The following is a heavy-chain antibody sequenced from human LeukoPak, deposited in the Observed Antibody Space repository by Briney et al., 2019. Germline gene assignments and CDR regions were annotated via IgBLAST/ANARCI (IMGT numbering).Heavy chain of an antibody. Sequence: SETLSLTCSVSGGSISSYYWSWIRQPPGKGLEWIGYIYYTGSTNYNPSLKSRVTISVDTSKNQFSLKLSSVTAADTAVYYCARGVLGATNYWGQGTLVTVSS. V-gene: IGHV4-59*01. J-gene: IGHJ4*02. D-gene: IGHD1-26*01. CDR3: ARGVLGATNY. CDR2: IYYTGST. CDR1: GGSISSYY.